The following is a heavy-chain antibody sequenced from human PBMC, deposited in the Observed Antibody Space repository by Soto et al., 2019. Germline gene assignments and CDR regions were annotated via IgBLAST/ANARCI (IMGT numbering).Heavy chain of an antibody. Sequence: PSETLSLTCAVYGGSFSGYYWSWIRQAPGKGLEYVSAISSNGGSTYYADSVKGRFTISRDNSKNTLYLQMSSLRAEDTAVYYCVKGGRITMIVVVITTSSDAFDIWGQGTMVTVSS. CDR1: GGSFSGYY. V-gene: IGHV3-64D*08. CDR2: ISSNGGST. D-gene: IGHD3-22*01. CDR3: VKGGRITMIVVVITTSSDAFDI. J-gene: IGHJ3*02.